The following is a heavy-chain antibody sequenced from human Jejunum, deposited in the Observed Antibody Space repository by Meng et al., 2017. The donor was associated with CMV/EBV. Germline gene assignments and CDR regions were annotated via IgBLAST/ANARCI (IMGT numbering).Heavy chain of an antibody. CDR2: ISNISNDI. D-gene: IGHD6-13*01. CDR3: ARGGGTAGPRDV. CDR1: GFTFSRYN. Sequence: ASGFTFSRYNMSWVRQAPGKGLEWVSSISNISNDIFYGDSAKGRFTISRDNAKNSLHLQMNSLRVEDTAVYYCARGGGTAGPRDVWGRGTLVTVSS. V-gene: IGHV3-21*01. J-gene: IGHJ1*01.